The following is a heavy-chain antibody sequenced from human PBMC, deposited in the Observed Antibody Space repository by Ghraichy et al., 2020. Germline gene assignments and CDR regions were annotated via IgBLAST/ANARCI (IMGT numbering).Heavy chain of an antibody. V-gene: IGHV4-39*01. CDR2: IYYRGRT. D-gene: IGHD4-17*01. J-gene: IGHJ4*02. CDR1: GASINSSTHY. CDR3: ARLQDYAVIPLF. Sequence: SETLSLTCTVSGASINSSTHYWGWIRQPPGKGLERIGSIYYRGRTNYTLSLKSRAIISIDTSKNQFSLKLDSVTATETAVYYCARLQDYAVIPLFWGQGTLVTVSS.